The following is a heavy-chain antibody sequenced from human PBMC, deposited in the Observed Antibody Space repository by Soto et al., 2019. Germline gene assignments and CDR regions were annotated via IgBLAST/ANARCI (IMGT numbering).Heavy chain of an antibody. V-gene: IGHV5-51*01. J-gene: IGHJ4*02. CDR3: ERXGXEYSRSPTGRY. CDR2: IYPGDSDT. Sequence: GESLKISCNGSGYSFTSYWIGWVRQMPGKGLEWMGIIYPGDSDTRYSPSFQGQVTISADKSISTAYLQWSSLKASDTAMYYCERXGXEYSRSPTGRYWGQGTLVTVYS. CDR1: GYSFTSYW. D-gene: IGHD6-6*01.